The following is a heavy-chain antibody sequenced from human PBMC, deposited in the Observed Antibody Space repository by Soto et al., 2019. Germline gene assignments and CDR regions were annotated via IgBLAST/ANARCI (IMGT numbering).Heavy chain of an antibody. CDR3: AWSNWNYD. CDR2: IKPDGSEK. CDR1: GFTFSSHW. J-gene: IGHJ4*02. D-gene: IGHD1-7*01. Sequence: EVHLVESGGGLVQPGGSLRLSCAASGFTFSSHWMTWVRQAPGKGLEWVANIKPDGSEKYYVDSVKGRFTISRDNANNSLYLQINNLRAEDTAVYYCAWSNWNYDWGRGTLVTVSS. V-gene: IGHV3-7*01.